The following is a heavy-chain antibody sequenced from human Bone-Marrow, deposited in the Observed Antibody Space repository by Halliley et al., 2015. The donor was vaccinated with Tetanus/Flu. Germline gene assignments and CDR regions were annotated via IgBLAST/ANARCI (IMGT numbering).Heavy chain of an antibody. CDR3: ARDQKEGAPDY. V-gene: IGHV4-59*01. J-gene: IGHJ4*02. CDR2: IFYSGSI. D-gene: IGHD3-16*01. Sequence: TLSLTCTVSGGSISTYYWSWIRQPPGKGLEWIGYIFYSGSINYNPSLKSRVTISVDTSKNQFSLKLSSVTAADTAVYYCARDQKEGAPDYWGQGTLVTVSS. CDR1: GGSISTYY.